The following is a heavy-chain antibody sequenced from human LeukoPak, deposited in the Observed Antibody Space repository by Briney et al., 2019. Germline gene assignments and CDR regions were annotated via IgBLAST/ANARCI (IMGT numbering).Heavy chain of an antibody. CDR2: IYTSGST. CDR1: GGSISSGSYY. D-gene: IGHD4-11*01. Sequence: SETLSLTCTVSGGSISSGSYYWSWIRQPAGKGLEWIGRIYTSGSTNYNPSLKSRVTISVDTSKNQFSLKLSSATAADTAVYYCAREALDSNYALDYYYYYMDVWGKGTTVTVSS. J-gene: IGHJ6*03. V-gene: IGHV4-61*02. CDR3: AREALDSNYALDYYYYYMDV.